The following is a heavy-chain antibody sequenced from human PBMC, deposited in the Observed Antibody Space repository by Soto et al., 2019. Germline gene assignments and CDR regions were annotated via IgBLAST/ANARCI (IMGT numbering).Heavy chain of an antibody. CDR3: ARLPYCDGGGSCHYFAY. D-gene: IGHD2-15*01. Sequence: EVQLVESGGGLVQPGGSLRLSCAVSGYTFSDYDIDWVRQAPGKGLEWVGRSRNKAYSYTTQYGASGKGRFTISRDDSKSSLYLQMESLKTEDTAVYYCARLPYCDGGGSCHYFAYWGQGTLVTVSS. V-gene: IGHV3-72*01. J-gene: IGHJ4*02. CDR2: SRNKAYSYTT. CDR1: GYTFSDYD.